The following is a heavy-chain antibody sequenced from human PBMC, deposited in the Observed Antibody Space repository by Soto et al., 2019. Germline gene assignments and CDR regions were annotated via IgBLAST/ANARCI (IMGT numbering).Heavy chain of an antibody. Sequence: GGSLRLSCAASGFTVSSNYMSWVRQAPGKGLEGVSVIYSGGSTYYADSVKGRFTISRDNSKNTLYLQMNSLRAEDTAVYYCAKGITGGNSGNDYWGQGTLVTVSS. D-gene: IGHD2-21*02. J-gene: IGHJ4*02. CDR2: IYSGGST. CDR1: GFTVSSNY. V-gene: IGHV3-53*01. CDR3: AKGITGGNSGNDY.